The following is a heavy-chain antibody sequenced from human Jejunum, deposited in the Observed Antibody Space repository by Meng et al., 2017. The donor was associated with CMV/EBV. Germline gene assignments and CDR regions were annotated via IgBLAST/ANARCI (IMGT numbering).Heavy chain of an antibody. J-gene: IGHJ4*02. CDR3: ATGVADFEY. D-gene: IGHD6-19*01. V-gene: IGHV1-8*01. CDR2: MNPNRGTT. CDR1: GYTFTSYD. Sequence: HVQLVQSGAEVKKPGASVTVSCKASGYTFTSYDINWVRQGTGQGLEWMGWMNPNRGTTGYAQKFQGRVTMTRNISKSTAYMDLSSLRSEDTAVYYCATGVADFEYWGQGTLVTGSS.